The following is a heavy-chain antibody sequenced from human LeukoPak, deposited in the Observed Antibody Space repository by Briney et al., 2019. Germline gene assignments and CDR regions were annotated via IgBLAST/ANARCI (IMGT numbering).Heavy chain of an antibody. J-gene: IGHJ6*02. Sequence: GASVKVSCKASGYTFTSYGISWVRQPPGQGLEWMGWISAYNGTTNYARKLQGRVTMTTDTSTSTAYMELRSLRSDDTAVYYCARIGYSYGYDYYYGMDVWGQGTTVTVSS. V-gene: IGHV1-18*01. CDR2: ISAYNGTT. D-gene: IGHD5-18*01. CDR3: ARIGYSYGYDYYYGMDV. CDR1: GYTFTSYG.